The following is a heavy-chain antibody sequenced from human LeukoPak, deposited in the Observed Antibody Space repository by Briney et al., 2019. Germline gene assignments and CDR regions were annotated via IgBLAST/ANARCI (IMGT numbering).Heavy chain of an antibody. CDR2: ITCKNEGGTT. Sequence: GGSLRLSCASSGFTFTNAWMTWVRQAPGKGLDWVGRITCKNEGGTTDCAAPVKGRFTISRDDSKDTVFLKMDSLKTEDTAMYCCTNNHWKYDYWGQGTLVAVSS. CDR3: TNNHWKYDY. V-gene: IGHV3-15*01. CDR1: GFTFTNAW. D-gene: IGHD1-7*01. J-gene: IGHJ4*02.